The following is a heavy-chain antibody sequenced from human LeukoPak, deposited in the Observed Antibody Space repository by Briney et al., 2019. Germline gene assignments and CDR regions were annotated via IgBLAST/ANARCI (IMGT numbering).Heavy chain of an antibody. J-gene: IGHJ4*02. Sequence: PGGSLRLSCAASGLTLSSYSMNSVRQAPGKGLEWVSYISSSSSTIYYADSVKGRFTISRDNAKNSLYLQMNSLRAEDTAVYYCARVNWRVVPAALADYWGQGTLVTVSS. V-gene: IGHV3-48*01. CDR3: ARVNWRVVPAALADY. D-gene: IGHD2-2*01. CDR1: GLTLSSYS. CDR2: ISSSSSTI.